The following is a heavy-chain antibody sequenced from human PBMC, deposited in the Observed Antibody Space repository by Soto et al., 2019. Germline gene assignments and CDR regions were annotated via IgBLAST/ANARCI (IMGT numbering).Heavy chain of an antibody. CDR1: GGSISSGGYS. V-gene: IGHV4-30-2*01. CDR3: AAGGGLPRYY. CDR2: IYHSGTT. J-gene: IGHJ4*02. D-gene: IGHD5-12*01. Sequence: QLQLQESGSGLVKPSQTLSLTCAVSGGSISSGGYSWSWIRQPPGKGLEWIGYIYHSGTTYYNPSLKNRVTISVDRSKNPFYLKLSSVTAADTAVYYCAAGGGLPRYYWGQGTLVTVSS.